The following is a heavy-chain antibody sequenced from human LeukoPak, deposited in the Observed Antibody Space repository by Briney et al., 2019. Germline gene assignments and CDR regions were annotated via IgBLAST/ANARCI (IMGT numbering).Heavy chain of an antibody. CDR1: GFTFSSYW. V-gene: IGHV3-7*01. J-gene: IGHJ4*02. CDR2: IKQDGSEK. D-gene: IGHD2-2*01. CDR3: ARARYCSSTSCAAEYYFDY. Sequence: GGSLRLSCAASGFTFSSYWMSWVRRAPGKGLEWVANIKQDGSEKYYVDSVKGRFTISRDNAKNSLYLQMNGLRAEDTAVYYCARARYCSSTSCAAEYYFDYWGQGTLVTVSS.